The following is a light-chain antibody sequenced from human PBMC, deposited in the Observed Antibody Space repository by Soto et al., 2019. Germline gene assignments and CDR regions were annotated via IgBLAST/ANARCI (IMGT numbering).Light chain of an antibody. CDR2: DVS. Sequence: LTQPASVSGSPGQSITISCTGTSSDVGGYNYVSWYQQHPGKAPKFMIYDVSNRPSGVSNRFSGSKSGNTASLTISWLQAEDEADYYCCSYTTSNTRQIVFGTGTKVTVL. J-gene: IGLJ1*01. CDR3: CSYTTSNTRQIV. V-gene: IGLV2-14*01. CDR1: SSDVGGYNY.